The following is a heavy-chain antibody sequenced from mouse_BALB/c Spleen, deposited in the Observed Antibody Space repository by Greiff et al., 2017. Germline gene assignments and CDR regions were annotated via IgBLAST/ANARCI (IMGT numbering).Heavy chain of an antibody. Sequence: EVKLVESGGGLVKPGGSLKLSCAASGFTFSSYAMSWVRQSPEKRLEWVAEISSGGSYTYYPDTVTGRFTISRDNAKNNLYLQMSSLKSEDTAMYYCAREGPGNYVSWFAYWGQGTLVTVSA. D-gene: IGHD2-1*01. CDR2: ISSGGSYT. V-gene: IGHV5-9-4*01. CDR1: GFTFSSYA. J-gene: IGHJ3*01. CDR3: AREGPGNYVSWFAY.